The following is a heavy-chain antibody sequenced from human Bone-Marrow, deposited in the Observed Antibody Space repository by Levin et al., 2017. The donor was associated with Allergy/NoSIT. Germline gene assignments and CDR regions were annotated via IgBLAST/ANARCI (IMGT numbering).Heavy chain of an antibody. CDR3: SRDPVDCSGGGCFSDENWVDP. V-gene: IGHV1-69*04. Sequence: SVKVSCTASGGTFSTYTVNWVRQAPGQGFEWLGRIIPALYVTNYAQRFQDRLTITEDTTTRTAYMEMRDLRSEDTAVYYCSRDPVDCSGGGCFSDENWVDPWGQGTLVSVSS. CDR1: GGTFSTYT. CDR2: IIPALYVT. D-gene: IGHD2-15*01. J-gene: IGHJ5*02.